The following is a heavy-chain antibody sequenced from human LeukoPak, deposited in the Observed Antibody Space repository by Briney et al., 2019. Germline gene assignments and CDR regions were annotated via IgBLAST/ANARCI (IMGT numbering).Heavy chain of an antibody. D-gene: IGHD5-18*01. J-gene: IGHJ4*02. CDR1: GFTFSSYW. CDR2: IKHDGSEK. Sequence: PGGSLRLSCAASGFTFSSYWMSWVRQAPGKGLEWLANIKHDGSEKFYVDSLKGRFTISRDNARNSLFLQMNSLRVEDTAVYYCTRDRYGDWGQGTLVTVSS. CDR3: TRDRYGD. V-gene: IGHV3-7*05.